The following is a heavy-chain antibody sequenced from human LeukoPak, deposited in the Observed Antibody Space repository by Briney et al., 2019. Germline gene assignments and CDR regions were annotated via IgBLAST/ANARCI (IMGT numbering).Heavy chain of an antibody. CDR2: IYSGGNT. D-gene: IGHD1-26*01. Sequence: GGSLRLSCAASGFTVSSSPINWVRQAPGRGLEWFSVIYSGGNTFYADSVKGRFTISRHNSENTLYLQMNSLSADDTAVYYCARLMGSGWFDPWGQGTLVTVSS. V-gene: IGHV3-53*04. CDR3: ARLMGSGWFDP. J-gene: IGHJ5*02. CDR1: GFTVSSSP.